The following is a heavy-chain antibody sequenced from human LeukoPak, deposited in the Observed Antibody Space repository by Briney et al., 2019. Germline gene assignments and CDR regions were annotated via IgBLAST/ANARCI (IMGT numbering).Heavy chain of an antibody. V-gene: IGHV3-23*01. CDR1: GFTFSSYA. D-gene: IGHD5-18*01. CDR3: AKDLRRGYSYGYY. Sequence: TWGSLRLSCAASGFTFSSYAMSWVRQAPGKGLEWVSAISGSGGSTYYADSVKGRFTISRDNSKNTLYLQMNSLRAEDTAVYYCAKDLRRGYSYGYYWGQGTLVTASS. J-gene: IGHJ4*02. CDR2: ISGSGGST.